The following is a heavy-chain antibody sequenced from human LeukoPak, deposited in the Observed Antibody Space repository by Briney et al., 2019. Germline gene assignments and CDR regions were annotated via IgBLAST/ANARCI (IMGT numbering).Heavy chain of an antibody. J-gene: IGHJ3*02. CDR3: ARYSSGWYEIGDAFDI. CDR1: GYTFTSYA. D-gene: IGHD6-19*01. CDR2: INTNTGNP. V-gene: IGHV7-4-1*02. Sequence: ASVKVSCKASGYTFTSYAMNWVRQAPGQGLEWMGWINTNTGNPTYAQGFTGRFVFSLDTSVSTSYLQISSLKAEDTAVYYCARYSSGWYEIGDAFDIWGQGTMVTVSS.